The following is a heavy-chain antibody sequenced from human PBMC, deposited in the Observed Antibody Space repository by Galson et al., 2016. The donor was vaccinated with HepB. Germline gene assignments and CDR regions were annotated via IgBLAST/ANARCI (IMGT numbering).Heavy chain of an antibody. CDR3: ARSPRIQVWRRYDFFEY. V-gene: IGHV3-33*01. J-gene: IGHJ4*02. CDR2: IWYDGSKK. Sequence: LRLSCAASGFTFSNHGMHWVRQAPGKGLEWVAVIWYDGSKKYYADSVKGRFTISRDNSNDSVFLQMNSLRGEDTAVYYCARSPRIQVWRRYDFFEYWGQGTMVTVSS. CDR1: GFTFSNHG. D-gene: IGHD3-16*01.